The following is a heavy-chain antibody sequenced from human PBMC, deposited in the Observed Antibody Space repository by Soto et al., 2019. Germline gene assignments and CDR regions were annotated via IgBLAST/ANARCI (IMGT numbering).Heavy chain of an antibody. CDR3: ARREWSAPNWFDP. D-gene: IGHD3-3*01. V-gene: IGHV1-69*13. Sequence: SVKVSCKASGGTFSSYAISWVRQAPGQGLEWMGGIIPIFGTANYAQKFQGRVTITADESTSTAYMELSSLRSEDTAVYYCARREWSAPNWFDPWGQGTLVTVSS. J-gene: IGHJ5*02. CDR2: IIPIFGTA. CDR1: GGTFSSYA.